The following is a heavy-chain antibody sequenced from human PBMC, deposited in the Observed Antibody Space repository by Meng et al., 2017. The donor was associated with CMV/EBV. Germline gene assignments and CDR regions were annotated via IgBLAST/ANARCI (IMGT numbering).Heavy chain of an antibody. J-gene: IGHJ6*04. Sequence: SCAASGFTLSSNWMHWVRQAPGKGLVWVSRISNDGSSTSYADSVKGRFIISRDIAKNTLYLQMHSLRAEDTAVYYCVRNGYCTRDKGEGEGERGGKGTRGTVSS. CDR2: ISNDGSST. V-gene: IGHV3-74*01. CDR1: GFTLSSNW. D-gene: IGHD2-8*01. CDR3: VRNGYCTRDKGEGEGER.